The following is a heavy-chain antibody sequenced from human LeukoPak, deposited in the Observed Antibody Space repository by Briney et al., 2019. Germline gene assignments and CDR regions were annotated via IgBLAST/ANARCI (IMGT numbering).Heavy chain of an antibody. CDR3: ARGYKKVTMVRGVIITVGWFDP. J-gene: IGHJ5*02. V-gene: IGHV1-2*02. Sequence: GASVKVSCKASGYTFTGYYMHWVRQAPGQGLEWMGWINPNSGGTNYAQKFQGRVTMTRDTSISTAYMELSRLRSDDTAVYYCARGYKKVTMVRGVIITVGWFDPWGQGTLVTVSS. D-gene: IGHD3-10*01. CDR1: GYTFTGYY. CDR2: INPNSGGT.